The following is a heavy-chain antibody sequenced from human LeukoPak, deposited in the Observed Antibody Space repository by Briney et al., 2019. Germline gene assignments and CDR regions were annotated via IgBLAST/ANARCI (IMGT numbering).Heavy chain of an antibody. CDR3: ARHRGAGYCGGDCYSPYGMDV. CDR2: IYYSGST. CDR1: GGSISSYY. D-gene: IGHD2-21*02. V-gene: IGHV4-59*08. J-gene: IGHJ6*02. Sequence: SETLSLTCTVSGGSISSYYWSWIRQPPGKGLEWIGYIYYSGSTNYNPSLKSRVTISVDTSKNQFSLKLSSVTAADTAVYYCARHRGAGYCGGDCYSPYGMDVWGQGTTVTVSS.